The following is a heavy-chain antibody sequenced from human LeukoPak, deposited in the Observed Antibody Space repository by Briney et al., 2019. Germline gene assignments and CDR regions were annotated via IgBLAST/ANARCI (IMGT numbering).Heavy chain of an antibody. V-gene: IGHV3-11*01. J-gene: IGHJ4*02. D-gene: IGHD1-26*01. CDR3: ARVGSHGYFDY. CDR1: GVTFSDYY. CDR2: ISSSGSTI. Sequence: GSLRLSCATSGVTFSDYYMSWIRQAPGKGLEWVSYISSSGSTIYYADSVKGRFTISRDNAKNSLYLQMNSLRAEDTAVYYCARVGSHGYFDYWGQGTLVTVSS.